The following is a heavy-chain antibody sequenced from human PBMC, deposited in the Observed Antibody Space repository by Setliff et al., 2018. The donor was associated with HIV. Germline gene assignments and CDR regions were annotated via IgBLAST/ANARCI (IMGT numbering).Heavy chain of an antibody. CDR1: NASFSDYY. Sequence: SETLSLTCAVYNASFSDYYRGWIRQAPGKGLEWIGEINQSGSTNYNSSLRSRVAMSINLSKNQFSLKLTSETAADTAVYYCAVRVYGPIEYWGQGNQVPVSS. CDR2: INQSGST. V-gene: IGHV4-34*01. CDR3: AVRVYGPIEY. D-gene: IGHD4-17*01. J-gene: IGHJ4*02.